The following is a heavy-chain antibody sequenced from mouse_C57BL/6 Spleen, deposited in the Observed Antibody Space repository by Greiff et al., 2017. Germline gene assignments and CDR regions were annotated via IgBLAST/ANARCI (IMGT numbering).Heavy chain of an antibody. CDR3: ARNYYYGSSYKAWFAY. Sequence: EVHLVESGGGLVKPGGSLKLSCAASGFTFSDYGMHWVRQAPEKGLEWVAYISSGSSTIYYADTVKGRFTISRDNAKNTLFLQMTSLRSEDTAMYYCARNYYYGSSYKAWFAYWGQGTLVTVSA. D-gene: IGHD1-1*01. CDR1: GFTFSDYG. J-gene: IGHJ3*01. V-gene: IGHV5-17*01. CDR2: ISSGSSTI.